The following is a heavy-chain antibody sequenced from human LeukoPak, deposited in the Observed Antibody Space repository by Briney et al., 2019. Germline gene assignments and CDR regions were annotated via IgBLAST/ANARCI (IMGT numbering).Heavy chain of an antibody. V-gene: IGHV4-34*01. D-gene: IGHD3-10*01. Sequence: SETLSLTCAVCVGSFSGYYWSWIRQPPGKGLEWIGEINHSGSTNYNSSLKSRVTISVDTSKNQFSLKLSSVTAADTAVYYCARGYYGSGSHCCHMDVWGKGTTITVS. CDR3: ARGYYGSGSHCCHMDV. CDR1: VGSFSGYY. CDR2: INHSGST. J-gene: IGHJ6*03.